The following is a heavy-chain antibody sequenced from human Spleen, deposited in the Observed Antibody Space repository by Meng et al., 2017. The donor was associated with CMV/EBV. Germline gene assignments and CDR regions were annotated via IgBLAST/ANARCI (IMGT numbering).Heavy chain of an antibody. Sequence: GESLKISCAASGFTFSSYNMNWVRQAPGKGLEWVANIKEDGSEKYYVDSVKGRFTISRDNAKKSLYLQMNSLRAEDTAVYYCARAITTGSYLFDYWGQGTLVTVSS. J-gene: IGHJ4*02. CDR2: IKEDGSEK. D-gene: IGHD1-26*01. CDR1: GFTFSSYN. CDR3: ARAITTGSYLFDY. V-gene: IGHV3-7*01.